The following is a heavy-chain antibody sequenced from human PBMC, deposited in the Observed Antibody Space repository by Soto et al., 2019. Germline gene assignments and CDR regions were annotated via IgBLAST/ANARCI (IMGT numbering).Heavy chain of an antibody. D-gene: IGHD3-10*01. CDR2: ISVSGGST. CDR1: GFTFSSYA. CDR3: AKDIGITMVRGVSEYFQH. Sequence: GGSLRLSCAASGFTFSSYAMSWVRQAPGKGLEWVSAISVSGGSTYYADSVKGRFTISRDNSKNTLYLQMNSLRAEDTAVYYCAKDIGITMVRGVSEYFQHWGQGTLVTVSS. V-gene: IGHV3-23*01. J-gene: IGHJ1*01.